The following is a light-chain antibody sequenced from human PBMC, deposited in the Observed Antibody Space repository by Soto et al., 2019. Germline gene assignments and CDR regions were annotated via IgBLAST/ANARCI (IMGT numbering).Light chain of an antibody. V-gene: IGLV2-11*01. CDR2: DVT. CDR1: SSDVGNYNL. J-gene: IGLJ2*01. Sequence: QSALTQPRSVSGSPGQSVTISCTGTSSDVGNYNLISWYQQHPGKAPKLVINDVTRRPSGVPDRFSGSKSGNTASLTISGLQADDEADYYCCSYAGSYTVVFGGGTKLTVL. CDR3: CSYAGSYTVV.